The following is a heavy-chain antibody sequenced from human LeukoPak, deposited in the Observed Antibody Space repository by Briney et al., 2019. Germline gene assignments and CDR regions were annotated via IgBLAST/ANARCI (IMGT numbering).Heavy chain of an antibody. CDR1: GYTFTDYF. D-gene: IGHD6-13*01. CDR2: INPNSGGT. V-gene: IGHV1-2*02. CDR3: ARALYSSSLGGY. Sequence: GASVKVSCKASGYTFTDYFIHWVRQAPGQGLEWMGWINPNSGGTNYAQKFQGRVTMTRDTSISTAYMELSRLRSDDTAVYYCARALYSSSLGGYWGQGTLVTVSS. J-gene: IGHJ4*02.